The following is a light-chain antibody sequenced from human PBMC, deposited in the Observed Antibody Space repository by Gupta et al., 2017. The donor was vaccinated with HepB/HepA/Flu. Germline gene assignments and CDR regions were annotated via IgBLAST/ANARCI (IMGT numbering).Light chain of an antibody. V-gene: IGKV3-20*01. Sequence: EIVLTQSPGTLSLSPGERVTLSCRASHSVTRSYLGWYQQRPGQAPSLLIYGTSNRATGIPDRFSGSGSGTDFTLTINRLEPEEFAVYYCQQDCSSVITFGQGTLLDIK. J-gene: IGKJ5*01. CDR2: GTS. CDR3: QQDCSSVIT. CDR1: HSVTRSY.